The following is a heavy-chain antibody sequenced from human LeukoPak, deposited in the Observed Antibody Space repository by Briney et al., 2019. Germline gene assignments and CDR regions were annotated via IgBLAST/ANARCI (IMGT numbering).Heavy chain of an antibody. V-gene: IGHV3-30-3*01. CDR1: GFTFSSYA. CDR3: ARLAAAGTLALWYYYGMDV. D-gene: IGHD6-13*01. Sequence: GGSLGLSCAASGFTFSSYAMHWVRQAPGKGLEWVAVISYDGSNKYYADSVKGRFTISRDNSKNTLYLQMNSLRAEDTAVYYCARLAAAGTLALWYYYGMDVWGQGTTVTVSS. CDR2: ISYDGSNK. J-gene: IGHJ6*02.